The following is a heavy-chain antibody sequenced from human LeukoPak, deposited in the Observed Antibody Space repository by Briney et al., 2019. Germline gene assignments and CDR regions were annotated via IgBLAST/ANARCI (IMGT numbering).Heavy chain of an antibody. CDR3: ARSLSDGGY. CDR1: GFIFSTYA. CDR2: ITGTGNNA. V-gene: IGHV3-23*01. Sequence: GGSLRLSCEASGFIFSTYAMSWVRQAPGKGLEWVSGITGTGNNAYYADSLRGRFTISRDNSKNTVYLQMSSLRVEDTAVYYCARSLSDGGYWGQGTLVAVSS. D-gene: IGHD3-16*02. J-gene: IGHJ4*02.